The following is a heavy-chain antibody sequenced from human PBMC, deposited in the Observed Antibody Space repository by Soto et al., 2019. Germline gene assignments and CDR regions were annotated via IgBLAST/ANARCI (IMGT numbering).Heavy chain of an antibody. CDR3: ARDGVVAATPYYYYCGMDV. D-gene: IGHD2-15*01. J-gene: IGHJ6*02. CDR1: GFTFSSYG. V-gene: IGHV3-33*01. Sequence: GGSLRLSCAASGFTFSSYGMHWVRQAPGKGLEWVAVIWYDGSNKYYADSVKGRVTISRDNSKNTLYLQMNGLRAEDTAVYYCARDGVVAATPYYYYCGMDVWGQGTTVTVSS. CDR2: IWYDGSNK.